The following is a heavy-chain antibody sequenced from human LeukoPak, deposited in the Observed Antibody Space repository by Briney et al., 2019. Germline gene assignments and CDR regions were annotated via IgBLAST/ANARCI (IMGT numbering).Heavy chain of an antibody. Sequence: GASVKVSCKASEYTFTGNYMHRVRQAPGQGLEWMGWINPNSGGTNYAQKFQGRVTMTRDTSISTAYMELNRLRSDDTAVYYCARGSYDSSDFEYFHHWGQGTLVTVSS. CDR3: ARGSYDSSDFEYFHH. CDR1: EYTFTGNY. J-gene: IGHJ1*01. CDR2: INPNSGGT. V-gene: IGHV1-2*02. D-gene: IGHD3-22*01.